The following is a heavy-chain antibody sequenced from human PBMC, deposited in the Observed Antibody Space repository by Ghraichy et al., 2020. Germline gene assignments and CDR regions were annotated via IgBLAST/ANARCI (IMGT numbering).Heavy chain of an antibody. D-gene: IGHD2-21*02. Sequence: GGSLRLSCSASGFTFSSYAMSWVRQAPGKGPEWVAGIGSTGGSAYYADSVKGRFTVSRDNSKNTLYLQMNSLRAEDAAVYYCAKDCGNWSGGACPPYICFDPWGQGTLVTVSS. V-gene: IGHV3-23*01. CDR2: IGSTGGSA. CDR1: GFTFSSYA. J-gene: IGHJ5*02. CDR3: AKDCGNWSGGACPPYICFDP.